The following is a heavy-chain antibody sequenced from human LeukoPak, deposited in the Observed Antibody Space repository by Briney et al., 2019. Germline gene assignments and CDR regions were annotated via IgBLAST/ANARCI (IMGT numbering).Heavy chain of an antibody. D-gene: IGHD6-19*01. CDR2: ISHSGTYI. CDR1: GLTFSSSE. V-gene: IGHV3-21*01. Sequence: GRPLRFSCVVSGLTFSSSEMNWFRQAPGKGLEWVSSISHSGTYIYYADSVKGRFTLSRDTSKKSLFLQMNSLRAEDTAVYYCAREAVPGTGWFDPWGQGTLVTVSS. J-gene: IGHJ5*02. CDR3: AREAVPGTGWFDP.